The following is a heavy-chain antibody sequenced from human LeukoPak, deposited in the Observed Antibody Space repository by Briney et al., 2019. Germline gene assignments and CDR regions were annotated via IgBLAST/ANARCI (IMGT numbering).Heavy chain of an antibody. CDR3: AKGKVVPAAIFGG. J-gene: IGHJ4*02. Sequence: GGSLRLSCAASGFTFSSYGMHWVRQAPGKGLEWVAFIRYDGSNKYYADSVKGRFTISRDNSKNTLYLQMNSLRAEDTAVYYCAKGKVVPAAIFGGWGQGTLVTVSS. D-gene: IGHD2-2*02. CDR2: IRYDGSNK. V-gene: IGHV3-30*02. CDR1: GFTFSSYG.